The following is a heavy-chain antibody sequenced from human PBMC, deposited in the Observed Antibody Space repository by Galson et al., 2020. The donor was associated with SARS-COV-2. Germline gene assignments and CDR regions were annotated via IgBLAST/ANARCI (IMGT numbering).Heavy chain of an antibody. J-gene: IGHJ4*02. V-gene: IGHV3-48*04. CDR1: GFTFSSYS. CDR2: ISSSSSTI. D-gene: IGHD4-17*01. Sequence: GGSLRLSCAASGFTFSSYSMNWVRQAPGKGLEWVSYISSSSSTIYYADSVKGRFTISRDNAKNSLYLQMNSLRAEDTAVYYCASLGYGDYDYFDYWGQGTLVTVSS. CDR3: ASLGYGDYDYFDY.